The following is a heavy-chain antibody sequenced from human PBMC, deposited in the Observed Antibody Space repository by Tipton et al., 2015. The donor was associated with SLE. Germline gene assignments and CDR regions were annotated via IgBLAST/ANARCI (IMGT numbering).Heavy chain of an antibody. CDR1: GGSFSGYY. J-gene: IGHJ6*02. Sequence: TLSLTCAVYGGSFSGYYWSWIRQPPGKGLEWIGEINHSGSTNYNPSLKSRVTISVDTSKNQFSLKLSSVTAADTAVYYCTRRAVAGGYYGMDVWGQGTTVTVSS. CDR3: TRRAVAGGYYGMDV. D-gene: IGHD6-19*01. V-gene: IGHV4-34*01. CDR2: INHSGST.